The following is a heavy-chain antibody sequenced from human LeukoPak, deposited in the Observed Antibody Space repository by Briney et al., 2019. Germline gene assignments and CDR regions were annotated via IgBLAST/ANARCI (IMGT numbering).Heavy chain of an antibody. CDR3: ARDVKRSPFDY. Sequence: GGCLRLSCAASGFTFSDYYMSWVRQARGKGLEGVSYISSSGSNIYYADSVKGRFTISRDNAKNSLYLQMNSLRAEDTAVYYCARDVKRSPFDYWGQGTLVTVSS. CDR2: ISSSGSNI. J-gene: IGHJ4*02. V-gene: IGHV3-11*01. CDR1: GFTFSDYY.